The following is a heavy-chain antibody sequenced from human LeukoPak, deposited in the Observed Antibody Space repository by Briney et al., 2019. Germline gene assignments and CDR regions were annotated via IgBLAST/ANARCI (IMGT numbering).Heavy chain of an antibody. D-gene: IGHD3-10*01. J-gene: IGHJ5*02. V-gene: IGHV3-33*01. Sequence: PGGSLRLSCAASGFTFSSYGMHWVRQAPGKGPEWVAVIWYDGSNKYYADSVKGRFTISRDNSKNTLYLQMNSLRAEDTAVYYCARDRGPYVLLWFGELNWFDPWGQGTLVTVSS. CDR1: GFTFSSYG. CDR3: ARDRGPYVLLWFGELNWFDP. CDR2: IWYDGSNK.